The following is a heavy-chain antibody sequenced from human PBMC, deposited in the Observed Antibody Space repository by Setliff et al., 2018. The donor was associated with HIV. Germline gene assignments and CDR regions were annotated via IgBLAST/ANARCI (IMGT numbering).Heavy chain of an antibody. CDR1: NGSISTIRYY. D-gene: IGHD3-10*01. CDR2: VYISGST. V-gene: IGHV4-61*02. CDR3: ARQVSGWDAFDI. Sequence: TLSLTCAVSNGSISTIRYYWSWPRQPAGKGLEWIGRVYISGSTDYNPSLKSRVTISVDTSKNVFFLKMSSVTAADTAVYYCARQVSGWDAFDIWGRGTVVTVSS. J-gene: IGHJ3*02.